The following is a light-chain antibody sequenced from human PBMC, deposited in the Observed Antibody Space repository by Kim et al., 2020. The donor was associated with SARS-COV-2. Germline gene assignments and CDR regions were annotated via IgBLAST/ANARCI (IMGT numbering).Light chain of an antibody. V-gene: IGKV1-5*03. CDR2: KAS. CDR3: QQYNSYSPYT. CDR1: QSISSW. Sequence: EIQMTQSPSTLSASVGDRVTITCRASQSISSWLAWYQQKPGKAPKLLIYKASSLESGVPSRFSGSGSGTEFTLTISSLQPDDFATYYCQQYNSYSPYTFGQGTKLEI. J-gene: IGKJ2*01.